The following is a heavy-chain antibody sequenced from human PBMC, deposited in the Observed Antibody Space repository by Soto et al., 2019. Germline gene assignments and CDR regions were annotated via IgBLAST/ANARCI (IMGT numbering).Heavy chain of an antibody. D-gene: IGHD6-6*01. CDR3: AKDLSSIVPNFDY. V-gene: IGHV3-30*18. J-gene: IGHJ4*02. CDR2: ISYDGSNK. Sequence: GGSLRLSCAASGFTFSSYGMHWVRQAPGKGLEWVAVISYDGSNKYYADSVKGRFTISRDNSKNTLYLQMNSLRAEDTAVYYCAKDLSSIVPNFDYWGQGTLVTVSS. CDR1: GFTFSSYG.